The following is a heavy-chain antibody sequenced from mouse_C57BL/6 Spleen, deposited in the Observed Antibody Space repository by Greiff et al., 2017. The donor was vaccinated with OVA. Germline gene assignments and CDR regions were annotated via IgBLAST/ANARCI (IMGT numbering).Heavy chain of an antibody. CDR3: ARGPYGSSSADFAY. J-gene: IGHJ3*01. V-gene: IGHV1-55*01. CDR2: IYPGSGST. CDR1: GYTFTSYW. Sequence: QVQLQQPGAELVKPGASVKMSCKASGYTFTSYWITWVKQRPGQGLEWIGDIYPGSGSTTSNEKFKSKATLTVDTSSSTAYMQLSSLTSEDSAVYYGARGPYGSSSADFAYWGQGTLVTVSA. D-gene: IGHD1-1*01.